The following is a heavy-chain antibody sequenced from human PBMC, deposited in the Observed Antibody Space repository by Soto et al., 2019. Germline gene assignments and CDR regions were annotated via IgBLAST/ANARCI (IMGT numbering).Heavy chain of an antibody. D-gene: IGHD1-26*01. Sequence: QVQLVQSGAEVKKPGASVRVSCKTSGYTFINYGITWVRQAPGQGLEWMGWLSAYNGDTSSSEKLQDRFTMTTDTSTNTVYMDLRSLTSDDMAVYYCARWSAIVGGAEALDVWGQGTMVIVSS. V-gene: IGHV1-18*03. CDR2: LSAYNGDT. CDR1: GYTFINYG. J-gene: IGHJ3*01. CDR3: ARWSAIVGGAEALDV.